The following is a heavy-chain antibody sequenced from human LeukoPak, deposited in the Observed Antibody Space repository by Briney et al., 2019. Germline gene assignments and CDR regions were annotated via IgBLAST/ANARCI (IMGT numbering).Heavy chain of an antibody. D-gene: IGHD3-3*01. CDR2: ISGSGGST. CDR3: ARGEFWPERFDY. V-gene: IGHV3-23*01. J-gene: IGHJ4*02. CDR1: GFTFSSYA. Sequence: GGSLRLSCAASGFTFSSYAMSWVRQAPGKGLEWVSAISGSGGSTYYADSVKGRLTISRDNSKNTLYLQMNSLRAEDTAVYYCARGEFWPERFDYWGQGTLVTVSS.